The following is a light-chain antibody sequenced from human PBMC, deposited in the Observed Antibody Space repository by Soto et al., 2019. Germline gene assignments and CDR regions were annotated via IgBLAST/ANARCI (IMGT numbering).Light chain of an antibody. CDR1: QSVSSN. J-gene: IGKJ2*01. CDR2: GAS. CDR3: QQYNNWPYT. Sequence: EIVMTQSPATLSVSPGERATLSCRASQSVSSNLAWYQQKPGQAPRLLIYGASTRATGIPARFSGSGSGTEFTLTLSSLQSGDFAVYYCQQYNNWPYTVGQGTKLEIK. V-gene: IGKV3-15*01.